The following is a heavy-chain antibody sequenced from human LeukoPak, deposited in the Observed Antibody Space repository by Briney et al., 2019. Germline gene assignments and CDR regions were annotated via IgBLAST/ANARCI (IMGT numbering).Heavy chain of an antibody. Sequence: GGSLRLSCAASGFTFSSYAMHWVRQAPGKGLEYVSAISSNGGSTYYANSVKGRFTISRDNSKNTLYLQMNSLRAEDTAVYYCAKKPWGSEGMVRDYWGQGTLVTVSS. J-gene: IGHJ4*02. V-gene: IGHV3-64*01. CDR2: ISSNGGST. CDR1: GFTFSSYA. D-gene: IGHD3-3*01. CDR3: AKKPWGSEGMVRDY.